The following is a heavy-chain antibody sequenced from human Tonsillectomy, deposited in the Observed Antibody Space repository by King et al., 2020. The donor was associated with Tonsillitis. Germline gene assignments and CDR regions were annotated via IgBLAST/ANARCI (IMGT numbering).Heavy chain of an antibody. D-gene: IGHD3-22*01. V-gene: IGHV4-59*01. CDR1: GGSISSYY. CDR3: ARLYVYYYDSSGYYYFDY. J-gene: IGHJ4*02. CDR2: IYYSGST. Sequence: VQLQESGPGLVKPSETLSLTCTVSGGSISSYYWSWIRQPPGKGLEWIGYIYYSGSTNYNPSLKSRVTISVDTSKNQFSLKLSSVTAADTAVYYCARLYVYYYDSSGYYYFDYWGQGTLVTVSS.